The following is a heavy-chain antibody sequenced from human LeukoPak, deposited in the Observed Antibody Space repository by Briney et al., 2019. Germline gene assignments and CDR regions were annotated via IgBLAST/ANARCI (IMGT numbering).Heavy chain of an antibody. CDR1: GGSISSYY. CDR3: ARAQKKYYYDSSAYYSTDYFDY. V-gene: IGHV4-59*01. D-gene: IGHD3-22*01. Sequence: KPSETLSLTCTVSGGSISSYYWSWIRQPPGKGLEWIGYIYYSGSTNYNPSLKSRVTISVDTSKNQFSLKLSSVTAADTAVYYCARAQKKYYYDSSAYYSTDYFDYWGQGTLVTVSS. J-gene: IGHJ4*02. CDR2: IYYSGST.